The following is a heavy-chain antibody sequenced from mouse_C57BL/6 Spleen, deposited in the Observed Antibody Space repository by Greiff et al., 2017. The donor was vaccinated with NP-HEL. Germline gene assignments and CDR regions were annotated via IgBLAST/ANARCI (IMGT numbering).Heavy chain of an antibody. J-gene: IGHJ4*01. CDR1: GFSLTSYG. D-gene: IGHD2-4*01. Sequence: VQRVESGPGLVAPSQSLSITCTVSGFSLTSYGVDWVRQSPGKGLEWLGVIWGVGSTNYNSALKSRLSISKDNSKSQVFLKMNSLQTDDTAMYYCAREIYYDYGRAMDYWGQGTSVTVSS. CDR3: AREIYYDYGRAMDY. V-gene: IGHV2-6*01. CDR2: IWGVGST.